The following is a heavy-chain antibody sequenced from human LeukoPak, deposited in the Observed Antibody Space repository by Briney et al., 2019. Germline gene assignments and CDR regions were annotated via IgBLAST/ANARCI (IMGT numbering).Heavy chain of an antibody. CDR3: ARGRGIDY. CDR2: IKQDGSEK. J-gene: IGHJ4*02. Sequence: GGSLRLSCAASGFTFSSYWLSWVSQAQGKGLEWVANIKQDGSEKYYVDSVKGRFTISRDNAKNSLYLQMNSLRAEDTAIYYCARGRGIDYWGQGTLVTVSS. V-gene: IGHV3-7*01. CDR1: GFTFSSYW. D-gene: IGHD2-15*01.